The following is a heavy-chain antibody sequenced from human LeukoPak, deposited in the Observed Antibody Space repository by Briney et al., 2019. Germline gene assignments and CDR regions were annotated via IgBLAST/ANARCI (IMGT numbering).Heavy chain of an antibody. CDR3: ARNVPSPSHHFDI. CDR2: IYYSGNT. V-gene: IGHV4-39*01. J-gene: IGHJ3*02. D-gene: IGHD1-1*01. CDR1: GGSISSSSYY. Sequence: TSETLSLTCTVSGGSISSSSYYWGWIRQPPGKGLEGIGSIYYSGNTYYNPSLKSRVTMSVDTSKNQFSLKLSSVTAADTAVYYCARNVPSPSHHFDIWGQGTVVTVSS.